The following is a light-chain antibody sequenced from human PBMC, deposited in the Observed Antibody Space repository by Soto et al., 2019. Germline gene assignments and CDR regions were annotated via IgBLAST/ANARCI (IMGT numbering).Light chain of an antibody. J-gene: IGLJ1*01. CDR2: QDN. CDR1: KVGDKY. Sequence: SYELTHPPSVSVSPGQTASITCSGDKVGDKYACWYQQKPGQSPVLVIYQDNKRPSGIPERFSGSNSGNTATLTISGTQAMDEADYYCQAWDSTTAVFGTGTKVTVL. V-gene: IGLV3-1*01. CDR3: QAWDSTTAV.